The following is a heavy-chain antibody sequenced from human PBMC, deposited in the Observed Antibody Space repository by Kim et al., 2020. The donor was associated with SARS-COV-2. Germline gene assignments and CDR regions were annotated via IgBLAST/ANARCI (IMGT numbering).Heavy chain of an antibody. Sequence: GGSLRLSCAASGFTFSTYPMHWVRQPPGKGLEWVAVLANDGSALSYPDSVKGRFTISRDNSKNTLYPQMNNLRAEDTAVYYCAKEAESSGRAGALDIRGQGTMVTVFS. CDR1: GFTFSTYP. D-gene: IGHD3-22*01. J-gene: IGHJ3*02. CDR2: LANDGSAL. V-gene: IGHV3-30*04. CDR3: AKEAESSGRAGALDI.